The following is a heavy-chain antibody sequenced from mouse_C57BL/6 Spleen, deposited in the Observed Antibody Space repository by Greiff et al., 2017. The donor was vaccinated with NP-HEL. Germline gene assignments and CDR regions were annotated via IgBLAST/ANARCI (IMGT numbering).Heavy chain of an antibody. CDR3: ADQLVEYYAMDY. D-gene: IGHD4-1*02. Sequence: VQLKQSGPELVKPGASVKMSCKASGYTFTDYNMHWVKQSHGKSLEWIGYINPNNGGTNYNQKFKGKATLTVNKSSSTAYMELRSLTSEDSAVYYCADQLVEYYAMDYWGQGTSVTVSS. J-gene: IGHJ4*01. CDR1: GYTFTDYN. V-gene: IGHV1-22*01. CDR2: INPNNGGT.